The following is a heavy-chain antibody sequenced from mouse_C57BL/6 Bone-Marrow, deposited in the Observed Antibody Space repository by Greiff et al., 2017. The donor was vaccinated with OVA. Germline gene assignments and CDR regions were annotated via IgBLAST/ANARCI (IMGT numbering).Heavy chain of an antibody. Sequence: QVQLQQSGAELVRPGTSVKMSCKASGYTFTNYWIGWAKQRPGHGLEWIGDIYPGGGYTNYNEKFKGKATLTADKSSSTAYMQFSSLTSEDSAIYYCARWGYYGSSYAMDYWCQGTSVTVSS. CDR3: ARWGYYGSSYAMDY. J-gene: IGHJ4*01. V-gene: IGHV1-63*01. CDR1: GYTFTNYW. CDR2: IYPGGGYT. D-gene: IGHD1-1*01.